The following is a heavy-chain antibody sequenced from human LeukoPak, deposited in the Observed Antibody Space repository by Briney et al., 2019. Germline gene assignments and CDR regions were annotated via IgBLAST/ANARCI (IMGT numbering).Heavy chain of an antibody. CDR3: ARDYDSSGYYSKYDY. CDR1: GGSISSSTYY. D-gene: IGHD3-22*01. CDR2: IYYSGST. V-gene: IGHV4-39*01. Sequence: SETLSLTCTVSGGSISSSTYYWGWIRQPPGKGLEWIGSIYYSGSTYYNPSLKSRVTISVDTSKNQFSLKLNSVTAADTAVYYCARDYDSSGYYSKYDYWGQGTLVTVSS. J-gene: IGHJ4*02.